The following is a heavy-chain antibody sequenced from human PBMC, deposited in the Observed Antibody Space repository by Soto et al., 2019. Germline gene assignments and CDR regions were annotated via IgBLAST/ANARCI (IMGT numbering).Heavy chain of an antibody. V-gene: IGHV3-48*02. CDR1: GFTLSSYS. CDR3: AREGPGLLWNAFDF. D-gene: IGHD3-10*01. Sequence: SLRLYCEASGFTLSSYSMNWGRQAPGKGLEWVSYISSSSNTRYYADSVKGRFTISRDNAKSSLYLQMNSLRDGDTAVYYCAREGPGLLWNAFDFWGQGTMVTDSS. J-gene: IGHJ3*01. CDR2: ISSSSNTR.